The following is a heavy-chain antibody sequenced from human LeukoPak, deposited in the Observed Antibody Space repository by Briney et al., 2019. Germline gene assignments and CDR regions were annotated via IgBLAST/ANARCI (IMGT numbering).Heavy chain of an antibody. CDR2: ISYDGSNK. J-gene: IGHJ4*02. CDR3: AKGATIFGVVIISFDY. V-gene: IGHV3-30*18. Sequence: PGGSLRLSCAASGFTFSSYGMHWVRQAPGKGLEWVAVISYDGSNKYYADSVKGRFTISRDNSKNTLYLQMNSLRAEDTAVYYCAKGATIFGVVIISFDYWGQGTLVTVSS. CDR1: GFTFSSYG. D-gene: IGHD3-3*01.